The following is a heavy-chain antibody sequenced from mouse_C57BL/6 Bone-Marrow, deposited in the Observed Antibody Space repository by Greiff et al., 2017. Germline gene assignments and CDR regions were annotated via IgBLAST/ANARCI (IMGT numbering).Heavy chain of an antibody. J-gene: IGHJ3*01. CDR3: ARGDLDSNSAGFAY. V-gene: IGHV1-72*01. CDR1: GYTFTSYW. Sequence: QVQLQQPGAELVKPGASVKLSCKASGYTFTSYWMHWVKQRPGRGLEWIGRIDPNSGGTKYNEKFKSKATLTVDKPSSTAYMQLSSRTAEDSAVYYCARGDLDSNSAGFAYWGQGTLVTVSA. D-gene: IGHD2-5*01. CDR2: IDPNSGGT.